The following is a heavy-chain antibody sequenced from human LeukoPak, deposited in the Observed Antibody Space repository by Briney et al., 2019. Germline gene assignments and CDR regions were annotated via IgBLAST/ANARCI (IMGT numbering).Heavy chain of an antibody. D-gene: IGHD3-22*01. CDR1: GFTFSSYS. CDR2: ISSSSSYI. CDR3: ARDRARITMLVVPRGYYLDY. J-gene: IGHJ4*02. Sequence: GGSLRLSCAASGFTFSSYSMNWVRQAPGKGLEWVSSISSSSSYIYYADSVKGRFTISRDNAKNSLYLQMNSLRAEDTAVYYCARDRARITMLVVPRGYYLDYWGQGTLVTVSS. V-gene: IGHV3-21*01.